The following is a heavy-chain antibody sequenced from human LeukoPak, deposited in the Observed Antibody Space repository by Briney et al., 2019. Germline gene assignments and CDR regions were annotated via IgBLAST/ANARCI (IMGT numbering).Heavy chain of an antibody. CDR2: INPNSGGT. J-gene: IGHJ6*02. Sequence: GASVKVSCKASGYTFTGYYMHWVRQAPGQGLEWMGWINPNSGGTNYAQKFQGRVTMTRDTSISTAYMELSRLRSDDTAVYFCARVDGGDGYNYAYYCGMDVWGQGTTVTVSS. V-gene: IGHV1-2*02. D-gene: IGHD5-24*01. CDR1: GYTFTGYY. CDR3: ARVDGGDGYNYAYYCGMDV.